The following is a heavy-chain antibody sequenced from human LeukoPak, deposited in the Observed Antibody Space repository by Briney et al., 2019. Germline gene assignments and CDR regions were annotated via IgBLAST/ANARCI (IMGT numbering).Heavy chain of an antibody. CDR3: ARDSDSSSLADP. V-gene: IGHV1-46*01. D-gene: IGHD6-6*01. CDR1: GYTFTTYY. CDR2: IHPSSGSA. J-gene: IGHJ5*02. Sequence: ASVKVSCKPSGYTFTTYYIHWVRQAPGQGLEWMGIIHPSSGSAASAQKFQGRLTMTRDTTTSTVYMELSSLTSEDTAVYYCARDSDSSSLADPWGQGTLVTVSS.